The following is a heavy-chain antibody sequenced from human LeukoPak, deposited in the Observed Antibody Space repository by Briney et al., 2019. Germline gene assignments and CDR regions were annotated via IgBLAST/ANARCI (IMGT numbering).Heavy chain of an antibody. CDR1: GFTFSSYS. Sequence: PGGSLRLSCAASGFTFSSYSMNWVRQAPGKGLEWVSAISGSGGSTYYADSVKGRFTISRDNSKNTLYLQMNSLRAEDTAVYYCAKDANYDFWSGYPRFDPWGQGTLVTVSS. D-gene: IGHD3-3*01. CDR2: ISGSGGST. J-gene: IGHJ5*02. CDR3: AKDANYDFWSGYPRFDP. V-gene: IGHV3-23*01.